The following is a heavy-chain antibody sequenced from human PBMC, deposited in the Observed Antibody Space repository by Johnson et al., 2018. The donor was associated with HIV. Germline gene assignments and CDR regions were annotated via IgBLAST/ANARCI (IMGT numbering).Heavy chain of an antibody. J-gene: IGHJ3*02. CDR2: IRYDGSNK. CDR1: GFTFSNYA. V-gene: IGHV3-30*04. D-gene: IGHD6-13*01. CDR3: ARPNRPQYRSTFYI. Sequence: QVQLMESGGGVVHPGRSLRLSCAASGFTFSNYAMHWVRQTPGKGLEWVAFIRYDGSNKYYADSVKGRFTISRDSSKNTLYLQMNSLRAEDTAIYYCARPNRPQYRSTFYIWGQGTKVTVSS.